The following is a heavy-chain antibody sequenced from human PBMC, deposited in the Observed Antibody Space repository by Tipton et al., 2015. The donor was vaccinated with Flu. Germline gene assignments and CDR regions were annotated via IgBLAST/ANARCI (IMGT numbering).Heavy chain of an antibody. CDR3: ARAWAAAGSA. J-gene: IGHJ5*02. Sequence: GSLRLSCVASGFTLSSYWTGWVRQAPGKGLEWVANIKQDGSEKYYVDSVKGRFIISRDNAKNSLYLQMNSLRSEDTAVYYCARAWAAAGSAWGQGTLVTVSS. V-gene: IGHV3-7*01. CDR2: IKQDGSEK. CDR1: GFTLSSYW. D-gene: IGHD6-13*01.